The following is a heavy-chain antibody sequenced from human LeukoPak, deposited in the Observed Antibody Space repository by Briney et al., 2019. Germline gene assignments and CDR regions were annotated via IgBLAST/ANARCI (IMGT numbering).Heavy chain of an antibody. J-gene: IGHJ6*02. Sequence: SETLSPTCTVSGGSISSYYWSWVRQPPGKGLEWIGYIYYTGSTDYNPSLKSRVTISVDTSKNQFSLNLTSVTAADTAVYYCARADAYYYGMDVWGQGTTVTVSS. V-gene: IGHV4-59*01. CDR2: IYYTGST. CDR3: ARADAYYYGMDV. CDR1: GGSISSYY.